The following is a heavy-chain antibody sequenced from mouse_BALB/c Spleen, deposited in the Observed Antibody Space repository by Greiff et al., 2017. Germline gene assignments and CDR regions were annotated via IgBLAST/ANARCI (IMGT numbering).Heavy chain of an antibody. CDR2: IDPENGNT. V-gene: IGHV14-1*02. CDR1: GFNIKDYY. CDR3: APFTTVVETGAWFAY. Sequence: EVQLQQSGAELVRPGALVKLSCKASGFNIKDYYMHWVKQRPEQGLEWIGWIDPENGNTIYDPKFQGKASITADTSSNTAYLQLSSLTSEDTAVYYCAPFTTVVETGAWFAYWGQGTLVTVSA. J-gene: IGHJ3*01. D-gene: IGHD1-1*01.